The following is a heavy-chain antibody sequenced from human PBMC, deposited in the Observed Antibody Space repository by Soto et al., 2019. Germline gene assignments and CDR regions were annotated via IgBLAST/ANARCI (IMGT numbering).Heavy chain of an antibody. CDR2: IIPIFGTA. CDR1: GGTFSSYA. CDR3: ARSPGPPYCSSTSCLGRFDP. Sequence: ASVKVSCKASGGTFSSYAISWVRQAPGQGLEWMGGIIPIFGTANYAQKFQGRVTITADESTSTAYMELSSLRPEDTAVYYCARSPGPPYCSSTSCLGRFDPWGQGTLVTVSS. J-gene: IGHJ5*02. V-gene: IGHV1-69*13. D-gene: IGHD2-2*01.